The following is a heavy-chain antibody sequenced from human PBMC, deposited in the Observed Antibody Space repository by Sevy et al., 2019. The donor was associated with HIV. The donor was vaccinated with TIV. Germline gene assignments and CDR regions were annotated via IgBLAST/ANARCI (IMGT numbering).Heavy chain of an antibody. CDR3: VGRRYSYTYSWSYHFDY. J-gene: IGHJ4*02. Sequence: GGSLRLSCAASGLTFSDYYMSWIRQAPGKGLEWLSYISSSGTTLYSVDSVKGRFAISRDNAKNSLYLQMNSLRAEDTAVYFCVGRRYSYTYSWSYHFDYWGQGALVTVSS. D-gene: IGHD5-18*01. CDR1: GLTFSDYY. V-gene: IGHV3-11*01. CDR2: ISSSGTTL.